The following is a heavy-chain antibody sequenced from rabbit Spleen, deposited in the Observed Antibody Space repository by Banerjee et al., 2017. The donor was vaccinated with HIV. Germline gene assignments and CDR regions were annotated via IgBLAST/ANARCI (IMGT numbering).Heavy chain of an antibody. J-gene: IGHJ4*01. D-gene: IGHD4-1*01. CDR2: IDPIFGIA. V-gene: IGHV1S7*01. CDR3: ARDYNSGWDL. Sequence: QLEESGGGLVQPGGSLKLSCTASGFDVSRYYMSWVRQAPGKGLEWIGDIDPIFGIAVYANWVNGRFTISSHNAQNTLYLQLNSLTAADTATYFCARDYNSGWDLWGPGTLVTVS. CDR1: GFDVSRYY.